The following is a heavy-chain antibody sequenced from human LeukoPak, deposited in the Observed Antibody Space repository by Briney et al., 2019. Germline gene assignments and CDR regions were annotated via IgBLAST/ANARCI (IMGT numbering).Heavy chain of an antibody. CDR2: ISDSGGST. D-gene: IGHD6-13*01. J-gene: IGHJ4*02. CDR3: ARDAVYSSSWQYY. CDR1: GFTFGSYA. Sequence: TGGSLRLSCTASGFTFGSYAMSWVRQAPGKGLEWVSAISDSGGSTYYADSVKGRFTISRDNSKNTLYLQMNSLRAEDTAVYYCARDAVYSSSWQYYWGQGTLVTVSS. V-gene: IGHV3-23*01.